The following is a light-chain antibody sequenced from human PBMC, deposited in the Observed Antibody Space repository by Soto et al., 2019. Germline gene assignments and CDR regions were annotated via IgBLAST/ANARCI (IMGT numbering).Light chain of an antibody. CDR1: QRVDRY. Sequence: DIQMTQSPSTLYASVGXRVSITCRASQRVDRYLAWYQQKPGKAPQLLIYDASRLESGVPSRFSGSGSGTEFTLTISSLQPDDFTTFYCQQYKDYTWTFGQGTKADIK. V-gene: IGKV1-5*01. CDR3: QQYKDYTWT. J-gene: IGKJ1*01. CDR2: DAS.